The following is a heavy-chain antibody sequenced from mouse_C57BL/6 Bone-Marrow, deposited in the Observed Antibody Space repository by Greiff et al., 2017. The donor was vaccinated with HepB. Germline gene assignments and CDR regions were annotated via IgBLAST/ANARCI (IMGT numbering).Heavy chain of an antibody. CDR3: ARRSNYHAWFAY. J-gene: IGHJ3*01. CDR1: GYTFTSYG. V-gene: IGHV1-81*01. CDR2: IYPRSGNT. D-gene: IGHD2-5*01. Sequence: VQLQQSGAELARPGASVKLSCKASGYTFTSYGISWVKQRTGQGLEWIGEIYPRSGNTYYNEKFKGKATLTADKSSSTAYMELRSLTSEDSAVYFCARRSNYHAWFAYWGQGTLVTVSA.